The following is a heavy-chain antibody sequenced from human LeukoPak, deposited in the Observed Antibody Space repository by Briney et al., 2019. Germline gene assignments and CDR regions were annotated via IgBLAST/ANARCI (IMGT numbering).Heavy chain of an antibody. CDR1: GFTFSNSA. J-gene: IGHJ4*02. V-gene: IGHV3-21*01. D-gene: IGHD3-9*01. Sequence: PGGSLRLSCAASGFTFSNSAMNWVRQVPGKGLEWVSSIDYDSSHIYYAASVRGRFTISRDNARNSVYLQMDSLRVEDTAVYYCARDPLRYLRVGHYDYWGQGTLVAVSS. CDR3: ARDPLRYLRVGHYDY. CDR2: IDYDSSHI.